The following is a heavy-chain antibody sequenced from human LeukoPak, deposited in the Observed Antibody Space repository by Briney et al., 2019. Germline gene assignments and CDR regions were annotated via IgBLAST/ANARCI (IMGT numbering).Heavy chain of an antibody. V-gene: IGHV4-4*02. CDR1: GGSISSSNW. CDR2: IYHSGST. J-gene: IGHJ3*02. CDR3: ARKVRYYDSSGHDAFDI. D-gene: IGHD3-22*01. Sequence: SETLSLTCAVSGGSISSSNWWSWVRQPPGKGLEWIGEIYHSGSTNYNPSLKSRVTISVDKSKNQFSLKLSSVTAADTAMYYCARKVRYYDSSGHDAFDIWGQGTMVTVSS.